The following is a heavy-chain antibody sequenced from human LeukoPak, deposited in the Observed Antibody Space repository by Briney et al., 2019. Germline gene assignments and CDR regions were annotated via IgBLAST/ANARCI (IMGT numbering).Heavy chain of an antibody. CDR3: AKDQYYYGSGRPWAFDL. CDR2: ISSGGENT. J-gene: IGHJ3*01. CDR1: GFTFSNAW. D-gene: IGHD3-10*01. Sequence: GGSLRLSCAASGFTFSNAWMSWVRQAPGKGLEWVSAISSGGENTYYADSVKGRFTISRDNSKNTLYMQMNSLRAEDTATYYCAKDQYYYGSGRPWAFDLWGQGTMVTVCS. V-gene: IGHV3-23*01.